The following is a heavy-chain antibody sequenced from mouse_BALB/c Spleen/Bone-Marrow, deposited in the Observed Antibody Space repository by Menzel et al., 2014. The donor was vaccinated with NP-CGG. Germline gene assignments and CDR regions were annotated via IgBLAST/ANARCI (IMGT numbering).Heavy chain of an antibody. CDR1: GYTFTDKW. CDR3: ARGGHDFSLDY. Sequence: VQLQQSGAEFVMPGASVKMSCKASGYTFTDKWMHWVKQRPGQGLEWTGAIDTSDSYINYNQKFKGKASLTVDASSSTAYMHLSSLTSDDSAVYYCARGGHDFSLDYWGQGTSVIVSS. V-gene: IGHV1-69*01. CDR2: IDTSDSYI. J-gene: IGHJ4*01. D-gene: IGHD2-4*01.